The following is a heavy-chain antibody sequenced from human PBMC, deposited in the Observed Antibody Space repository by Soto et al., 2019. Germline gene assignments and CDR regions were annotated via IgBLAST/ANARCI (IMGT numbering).Heavy chain of an antibody. D-gene: IGHD6-6*01. CDR1: GGTFSSYA. V-gene: IGHV1-69*12. CDR2: IIPIFGTA. CDR3: ASCQQLGASRIEGWFDP. Sequence: QVQLVQSGAEVKKPGSSVKVSCKASGGTFSSYAISWVRQAPGQGLEWRGGIIPIFGTANYAQKFQGRVTITADESTSTAYMELSSLGSEDTAVYYCASCQQLGASRIEGWFDPWGQGTLVTVSS. J-gene: IGHJ5*02.